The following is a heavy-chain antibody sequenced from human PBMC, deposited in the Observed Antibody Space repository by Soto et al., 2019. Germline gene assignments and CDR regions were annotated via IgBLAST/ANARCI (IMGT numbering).Heavy chain of an antibody. J-gene: IGHJ6*02. CDR1: GFTFSSYG. CDR2: ISYDGSNK. Sequence: PGGSLRLSCAASGFTFSSYGMHWVRQAPGKGLEWVAVISYDGSNKYYADSVKGRFTISRDNSKDTLYLQMNSLRAEDTAVYYCAKNHLYYDFWSGPYYYGMDVWGQGTTVTVSS. CDR3: AKNHLYYDFWSGPYYYGMDV. V-gene: IGHV3-30*18. D-gene: IGHD3-3*01.